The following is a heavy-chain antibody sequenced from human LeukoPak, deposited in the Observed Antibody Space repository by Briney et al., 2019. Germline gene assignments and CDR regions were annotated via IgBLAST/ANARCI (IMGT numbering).Heavy chain of an antibody. D-gene: IGHD3-9*01. CDR2: ISSSGSTI. J-gene: IGHJ5*02. CDR1: GFSFNDYT. Sequence: SGGSLRLSCAASGFSFNDYTMNWVRQAPGKGLEWVSYISSSGSTIYYADSVKGRFTISRDNAKNSLYLQMNSLRAEDTAVYYCARDNSEFRQLRYFDWLLGGWFDPWGQGTLVTVSS. V-gene: IGHV3-48*04. CDR3: ARDNSEFRQLRYFDWLLGGWFDP.